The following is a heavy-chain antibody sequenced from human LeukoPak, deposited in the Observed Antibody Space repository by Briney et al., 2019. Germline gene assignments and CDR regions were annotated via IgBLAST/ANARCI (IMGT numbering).Heavy chain of an antibody. CDR2: IYTSGST. CDR3: ARETIIIGRGGQGFDT. D-gene: IGHD3-10*01. CDR1: GGSISSYY. V-gene: IGHV4-4*07. Sequence: SETLSLTCTVSGGSISSYYWSWIRQPAGKGLEWIGRIYTSGSTNYNPSLKSRVTMSVDTSKNQFSLKLSSVTAADTAVYYCARETIIIGRGGQGFDTWGQGTLVTVSS. J-gene: IGHJ5*02.